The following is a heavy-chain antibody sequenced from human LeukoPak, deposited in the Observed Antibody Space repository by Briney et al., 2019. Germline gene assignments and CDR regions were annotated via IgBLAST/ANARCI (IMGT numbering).Heavy chain of an antibody. CDR1: GYTFTGYY. D-gene: IGHD3-22*01. V-gene: IGHV1-18*04. J-gene: IGHJ4*02. CDR3: ARGGGYYDSSGYYEHYFDY. Sequence: ASVKVSCKASGYTFTGYYMHWVRQAPGQGLEWMGWISAYNGNTNYAQKLQGRVTMTTDTSTSTAYMELSSLRSEDTAVYYCARGGGYYDSSGYYEHYFDYWGQGTLVTVSS. CDR2: ISAYNGNT.